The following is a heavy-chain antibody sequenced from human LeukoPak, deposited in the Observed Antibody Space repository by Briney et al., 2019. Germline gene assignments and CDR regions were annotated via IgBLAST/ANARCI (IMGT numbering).Heavy chain of an antibody. J-gene: IGHJ6*03. CDR1: GGSFSGYY. CDR2: VNHSGST. V-gene: IGHV4-34*01. CDR3: ARHAYHDYVWGSYRPYYYYYMDV. Sequence: SETLSLTCAVYGGSFSGYYWSWIRQPPGKGLEWIGEVNHSGSTNYNPSLKSRVTISVDTSKNQFSLKLSSVTAADTAVYYCARHAYHDYVWGSYRPYYYYYMDVWGKGTTVTISS. D-gene: IGHD3-16*02.